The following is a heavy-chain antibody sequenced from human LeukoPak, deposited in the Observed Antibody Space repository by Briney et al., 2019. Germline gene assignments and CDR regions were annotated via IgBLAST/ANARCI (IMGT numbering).Heavy chain of an antibody. CDR2: ISGSGGST. CDR3: AKDSVDIVVVPAAIHY. D-gene: IGHD2-2*02. V-gene: IGHV3-23*01. J-gene: IGHJ4*02. CDR1: GFTFSSYA. Sequence: GRSLRPSCAASGFTFSSYAMSWVRQAPGKGMEWDSAISGSGGSTYYADSVKGRFSITRDNSKNTLYLQMNSLRAEDTAVYYCAKDSVDIVVVPAAIHYWGQGTLVTVSS.